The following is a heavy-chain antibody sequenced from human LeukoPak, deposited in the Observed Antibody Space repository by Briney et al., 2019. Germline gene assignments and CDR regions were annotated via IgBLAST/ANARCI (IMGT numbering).Heavy chain of an antibody. CDR2: ISSSSSYI. V-gene: IGHV3-21*01. J-gene: IGHJ6*02. CDR1: GLTFSSYS. Sequence: GGSLRLSCAASGLTFSSYSMNWVRQAPGKGLEWVSSISSSSSYIYYADSVKGRFTISRDNAKNSLYLQMNSLRAEDTAVYYCARDGRATVTGTYYCYGMDVWGQGTTVTVSS. CDR3: ARDGRATVTGTYYCYGMDV. D-gene: IGHD4-17*01.